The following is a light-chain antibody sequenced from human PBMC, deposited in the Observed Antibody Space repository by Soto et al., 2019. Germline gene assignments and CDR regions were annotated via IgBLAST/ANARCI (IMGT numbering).Light chain of an antibody. J-gene: IGKJ5*01. Sequence: EIVMTQSPATLSVSPGDRATLSCRASQRVNSNLAWYQHKPGQAPRLLICGASTRATGISARFSGGGSETEFTLTISSLQSDDFAVYYCQQYENWPPSITFGQGTRLEIK. CDR3: QQYENWPPSIT. CDR2: GAS. V-gene: IGKV3-15*01. CDR1: QRVNSN.